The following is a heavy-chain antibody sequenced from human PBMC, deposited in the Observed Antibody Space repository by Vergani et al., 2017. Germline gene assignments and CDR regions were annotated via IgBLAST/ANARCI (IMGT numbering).Heavy chain of an antibody. CDR3: ARILWGGGSCLCDH. Sequence: EVQLLESGGGLVQPGGSLRLSCAASGFTFSTYDMTWVRQGPGKGLEWVSAISGSGDKTYYPDSVKGRFTISRDNSKNTLYLQMNSLSVEDTAVYYCARILWGGGSCLCDHWGPGALVGVSS. J-gene: IGHJ4*02. CDR1: GFTFSTYD. D-gene: IGHD2-15*01. CDR2: ISGSGDKT. V-gene: IGHV3-23*01.